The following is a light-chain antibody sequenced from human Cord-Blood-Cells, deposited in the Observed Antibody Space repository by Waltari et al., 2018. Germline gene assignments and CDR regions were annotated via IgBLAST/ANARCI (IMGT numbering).Light chain of an antibody. J-gene: IGLJ2*01. Sequence: SSELTQDPDASVASGPPVRFTSPGSSLRSYYANRYQQKPGQASVLVIYGKNNRPSGIPDRFSGSSSGNTASLTITGAQAEDEADYYCSSRDSSGNHVVFGGGTKLTVL. CDR2: GKN. V-gene: IGLV3-19*01. CDR3: SSRDSSGNHVV. CDR1: SLRSYY.